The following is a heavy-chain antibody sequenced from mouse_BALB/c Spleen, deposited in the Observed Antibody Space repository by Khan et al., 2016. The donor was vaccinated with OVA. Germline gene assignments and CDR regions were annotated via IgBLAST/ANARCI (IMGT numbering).Heavy chain of an antibody. V-gene: IGHV1S136*01. Sequence: EVQLQESGPELVKPGASVKMSCKASGYTFTSYVMHWVKQKPRQGLEWIGYISPNSDGSKYNEKFRGKATLTSDKSSSTAYMELSSLNSEGSAVYYCLRSLFYYGSAYEGFAYWGQGTLVTVSA. CDR3: LRSLFYYGSAYEGFAY. J-gene: IGHJ3*01. CDR1: GYTFTSYV. CDR2: ISPNSDGS. D-gene: IGHD1-1*01.